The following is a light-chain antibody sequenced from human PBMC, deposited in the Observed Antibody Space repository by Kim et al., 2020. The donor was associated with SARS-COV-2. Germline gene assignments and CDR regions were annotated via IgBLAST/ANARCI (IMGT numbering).Light chain of an antibody. J-gene: IGLJ3*02. Sequence: QSITISCTGTSSDIDDDNYVSSYQQHPGKAPKLMIYEVTKRPSGVSYRFSGSKSGNTASLTISGLQAEDEADYYCSSYTSSSGLMVFGGGTQLTVL. CDR1: SSDIDDDNY. V-gene: IGLV2-14*01. CDR2: EVT. CDR3: SSYTSSSGLMV.